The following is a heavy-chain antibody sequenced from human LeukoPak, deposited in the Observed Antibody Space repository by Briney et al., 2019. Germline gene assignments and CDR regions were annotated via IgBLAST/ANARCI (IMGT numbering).Heavy chain of an antibody. CDR1: GGSISSGGYY. CDR2: IYYSGST. Sequence: SQTLSLTCTVSGGSISSGGYYWSWIRQHPGKGLEWIGYIYYSGSTYYNPSLKSRVTISVDTSKNQFSLKLSSVTAADTAVYYCASTLGAVVVPAARPHWYFDLWGRGTLVTDSS. D-gene: IGHD2-2*01. V-gene: IGHV4-31*03. CDR3: ASTLGAVVVPAARPHWYFDL. J-gene: IGHJ2*01.